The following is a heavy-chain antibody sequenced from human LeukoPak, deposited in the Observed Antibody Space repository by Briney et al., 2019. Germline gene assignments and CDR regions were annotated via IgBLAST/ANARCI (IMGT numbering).Heavy chain of an antibody. Sequence: SETLSLTCAVYGGSFSGYYWSWIRQLPGKGLEWIGEINHSGSTNYNPSLKSRVTISVDTSKNQFSLKLSSVTAADTAVYYCARARRMATRFFDYWGQGTLVTVSS. CDR2: INHSGST. CDR3: ARARRMATRFFDY. V-gene: IGHV4-34*01. CDR1: GGSFSGYY. J-gene: IGHJ4*02. D-gene: IGHD5-24*01.